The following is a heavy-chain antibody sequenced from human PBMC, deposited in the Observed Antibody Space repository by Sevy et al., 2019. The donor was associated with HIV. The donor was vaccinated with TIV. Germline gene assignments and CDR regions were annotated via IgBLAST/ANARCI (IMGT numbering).Heavy chain of an antibody. CDR3: ARGRKTTEEWLEELDYYYGLDV. CDR2: IGSRGVST. Sequence: GGSLRLSCAASGFTFNKYAMTWLRQAEGKGLEWVSAIGSRGVSTSYADSVKGRFTISRDSPKNTLYLQMNSLRDEDTAIYYCARGRKTTEEWLEELDYYYGLDVWGQGTTVTVSS. D-gene: IGHD2-8*01. CDR1: GFTFNKYA. V-gene: IGHV3-23*01. J-gene: IGHJ6*02.